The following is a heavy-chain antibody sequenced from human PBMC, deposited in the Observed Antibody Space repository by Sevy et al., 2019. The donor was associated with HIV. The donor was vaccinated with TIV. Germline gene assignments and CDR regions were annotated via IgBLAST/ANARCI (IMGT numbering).Heavy chain of an antibody. J-gene: IGHJ4*02. Sequence: ASVKVSCKASCYTFTSYGISWVRQAPGQGLEWMGWISPYNGKTNYAQKLQGRVTMTTDTSTSTAYMEVRSLRSDDTAVYYCARGYNWNINFDYWGQGTLVTVSS. CDR3: ARGYNWNINFDY. CDR1: CYTFTSYG. CDR2: ISPYNGKT. D-gene: IGHD1-1*01. V-gene: IGHV1-18*01.